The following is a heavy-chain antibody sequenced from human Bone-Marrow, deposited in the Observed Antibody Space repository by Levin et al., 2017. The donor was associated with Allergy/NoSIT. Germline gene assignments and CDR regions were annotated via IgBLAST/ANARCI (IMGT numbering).Heavy chain of an antibody. Sequence: QSGGSLRLSCAASGFTFSSYAMSWVRQAPGKGLEWVSAISGSGGSTYYADSVKGRFTISRDNSKNTLYLQMNSLRAEDTAVYYCAKLDVVVVAAKIGRWVFDYWGQGTLVTVSS. CDR1: GFTFSSYA. J-gene: IGHJ4*02. V-gene: IGHV3-23*01. CDR3: AKLDVVVVAAKIGRWVFDY. D-gene: IGHD2-15*01. CDR2: ISGSGGST.